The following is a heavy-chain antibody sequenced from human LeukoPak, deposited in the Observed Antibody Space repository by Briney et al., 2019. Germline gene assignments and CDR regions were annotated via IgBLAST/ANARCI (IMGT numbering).Heavy chain of an antibody. Sequence: PGGSLRLSCAASGFTFSSYGMHWVRQAPGKGLEWVAVISYDGSNKYYADSVKGRFTISRDNSKNTLYLQMNSLRAEDTAVYYCAKGNIVATIEGMLDYWGQGILVTVSS. V-gene: IGHV3-30*18. CDR2: ISYDGSNK. D-gene: IGHD5-12*01. CDR1: GFTFSSYG. CDR3: AKGNIVATIEGMLDY. J-gene: IGHJ4*02.